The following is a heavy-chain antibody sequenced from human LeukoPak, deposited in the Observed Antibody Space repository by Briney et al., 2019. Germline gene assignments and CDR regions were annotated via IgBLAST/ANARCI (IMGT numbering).Heavy chain of an antibody. D-gene: IGHD6-6*01. CDR2: ISGTGGST. Sequence: GGSLRLSCAASGFTFTSYAMIWVRQAPGKGLEWVTAISGTGGSTYYADSVKGRFTVSRDNAENSLYLQMNSLRAEDTAVYYCARTLAVRRGYHYYYMDVWGKGTTVTVSS. CDR1: GFTFTSYA. CDR3: ARTLAVRRGYHYYYMDV. V-gene: IGHV3-23*01. J-gene: IGHJ6*03.